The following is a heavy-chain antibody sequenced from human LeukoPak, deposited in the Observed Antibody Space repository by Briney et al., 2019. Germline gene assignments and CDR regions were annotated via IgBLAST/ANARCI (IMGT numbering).Heavy chain of an antibody. J-gene: IGHJ4*02. CDR1: GFTFSSYW. V-gene: IGHV3-74*01. CDR3: ARDSTYYYGSGSYSDFDY. D-gene: IGHD3-10*01. Sequence: GGSLGLSCAASGFTFSSYWMHWVRQAPGKGLVWVSRINSDGSSTSYADSVKGRFTISRDNAKNTLYLQMNSLRAEDTAVYYCARDSTYYYGSGSYSDFDYWGQGTLVTVSS. CDR2: INSDGSST.